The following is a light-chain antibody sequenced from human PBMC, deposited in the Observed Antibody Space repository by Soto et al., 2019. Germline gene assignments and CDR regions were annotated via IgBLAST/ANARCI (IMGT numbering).Light chain of an antibody. CDR2: DAS. CDR3: QQRSNWPG. Sequence: EIVLTQSPATLSLSPGERATLSSRASKSVSSYLAWYQQKPGQAPRLLIYDASNRATGIPARFSGSGSGTDFTLTISSLEPEDFAVYYCQQRSNWPGFGGGTKVEI. V-gene: IGKV3-11*01. J-gene: IGKJ4*02. CDR1: KSVSSY.